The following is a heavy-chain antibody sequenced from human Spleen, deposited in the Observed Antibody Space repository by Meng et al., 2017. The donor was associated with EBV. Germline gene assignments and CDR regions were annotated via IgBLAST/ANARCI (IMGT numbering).Heavy chain of an antibody. CDR3: ARDSPSTTGAPTCDY. J-gene: IGHJ4*02. CDR1: GYTFTNYG. Sequence: QFQWVQLGAEVRKPGASVTVSCKASGYTFTNYGVSWVRQVPGQGLEWMGYISAYNCNTDFAQSLQGRVTMTTDTSTSIAYMELRSLRSDDTAVYYCARDSPSTTGAPTCDYWGQGTLVTVSS. CDR2: ISAYNCNT. V-gene: IGHV1-18*01. D-gene: IGHD1-1*01.